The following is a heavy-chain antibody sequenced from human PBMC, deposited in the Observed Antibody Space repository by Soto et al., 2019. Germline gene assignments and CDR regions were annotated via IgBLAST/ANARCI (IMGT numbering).Heavy chain of an antibody. CDR3: ARGPPRAGTYYDFWSGYYYGMDV. Sequence: SETLSLTCTVSGGSISSGDYFWSWIRQPPGKGLEWIGYIYYSGSTYYNPSLKSRVTISVDTSKNQFSLKLSSVTAADTAVYYCARGPPRAGTYYDFWSGYYYGMDVWGQGTTVTVSS. V-gene: IGHV4-30-4*01. D-gene: IGHD3-3*01. CDR2: IYYSGST. CDR1: GGSISSGDYF. J-gene: IGHJ6*02.